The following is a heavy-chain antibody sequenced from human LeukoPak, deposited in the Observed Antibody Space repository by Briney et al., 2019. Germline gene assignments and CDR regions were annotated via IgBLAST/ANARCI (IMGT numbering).Heavy chain of an antibody. D-gene: IGHD3-22*01. CDR3: ARLYYDSSAPVY. Sequence: GTSLRLSCAASGFTFSSYAMSWVRQAPGKGLEWVSAISGSGGSTYYADSVKGRFTISGDNSKNTLYLQMNSLRAEDTAVYYCARLYYDSSAPVYWGQGTLVTVSS. CDR2: ISGSGGST. CDR1: GFTFSSYA. J-gene: IGHJ4*02. V-gene: IGHV3-23*01.